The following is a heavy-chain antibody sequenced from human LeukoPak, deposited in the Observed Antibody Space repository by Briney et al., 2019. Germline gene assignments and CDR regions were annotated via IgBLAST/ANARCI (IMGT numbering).Heavy chain of an antibody. D-gene: IGHD3-10*01. CDR1: GAILIELS. J-gene: IGHJ4*02. CDR3: VTGSSERDYYDSGTYYLGDS. CDR2: FDSEAGKT. V-gene: IGHV1-24*01. Sequence: ASVKVSCKVSGAILIELSIHWVRQSPGKGLEWMGGFDSEAGKTKAAQSFLDRVSLTEDTSLATAYMELRSLTSEDTAVYYCVTGSSERDYYDSGTYYLGDSWGQGTVVTVSS.